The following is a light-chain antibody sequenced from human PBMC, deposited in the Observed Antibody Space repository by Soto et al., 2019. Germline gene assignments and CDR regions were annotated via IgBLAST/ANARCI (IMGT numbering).Light chain of an antibody. CDR1: SSDVGGYNY. CDR2: DVS. CDR3: SSYTSSSTPLVV. J-gene: IGLJ2*01. V-gene: IGLV2-14*01. Sequence: QSALTQPASVSGSPGQSITISCTGTSSDVGGYNYVSWYQQHPGKAPKLMIYDVSNRPSGVSNRFSGSKSGNTASLTISGLQAEDEADYYGSSYTSSSTPLVVFGGGTKVTVL.